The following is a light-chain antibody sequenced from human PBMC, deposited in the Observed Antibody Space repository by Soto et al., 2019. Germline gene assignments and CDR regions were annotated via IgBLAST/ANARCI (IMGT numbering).Light chain of an antibody. J-gene: IGLJ1*01. V-gene: IGLV2-14*01. CDR1: SSDVGSYKY. Sequence: QSVLTQPASVSGSPGQSITISCTGTSSDVGSYKYVSWYQQHPGQAPKLMIYNVSNRPSGVSDRFSGSKSGNTASLTISGLQPEDEADYSCNSYTGTSAIVFGTGTKVTVL. CDR3: NSYTGTSAIV. CDR2: NVS.